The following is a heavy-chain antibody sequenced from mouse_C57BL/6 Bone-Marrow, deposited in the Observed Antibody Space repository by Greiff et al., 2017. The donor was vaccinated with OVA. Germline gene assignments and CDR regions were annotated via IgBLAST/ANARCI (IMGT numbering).Heavy chain of an antibody. V-gene: IGHV1-55*01. CDR1: GYTFTSYW. D-gene: IGHD1-1*01. CDR2: IYPGSGST. J-gene: IGHJ2*01. Sequence: VQLQQPGAELVKPGASVKMSCKASGYTFTSYWITWVKQRPGQGLEWIGDIYPGSGSTNYNEKFKSKATLTVDTSSSTAYMQLSSLTSEDSAVYYCARMHYGSSPYYFDYWGQGTTLTVSS. CDR3: ARMHYGSSPYYFDY.